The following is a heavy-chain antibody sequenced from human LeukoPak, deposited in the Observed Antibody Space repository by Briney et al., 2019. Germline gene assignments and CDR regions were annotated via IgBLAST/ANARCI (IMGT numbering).Heavy chain of an antibody. D-gene: IGHD1-26*01. CDR3: AKDRSGSYYGTFDY. CDR1: GFTFSSYA. V-gene: IGHV3-23*01. CDR2: ISGSGLNT. Sequence: GGSLRLSCAASGFTFSSYAMSWVRQAPGKGLEWVSAISGSGLNTYYADSVKGRFTISRDNSKNTLYLQMNSLRAKDTAVYYCAKDRSGSYYGTFDYWGQGTLVTVSS. J-gene: IGHJ4*02.